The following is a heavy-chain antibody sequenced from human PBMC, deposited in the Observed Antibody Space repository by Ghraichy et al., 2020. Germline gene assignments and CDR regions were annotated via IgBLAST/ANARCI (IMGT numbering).Heavy chain of an antibody. CDR2: INHSGST. D-gene: IGHD1-26*01. CDR1: GGSFSGYY. J-gene: IGHJ3*02. Sequence: SETLSLTCAVYGGSFSGYYWSWIRQPPGKGLEWIGEINHSGSTNYNPSLKSRVTISVDTSKNQFSLKLSSVTAADTAVYYCARKGYSGEPIRAFDIWGQGTMVTVSS. V-gene: IGHV4-34*01. CDR3: ARKGYSGEPIRAFDI.